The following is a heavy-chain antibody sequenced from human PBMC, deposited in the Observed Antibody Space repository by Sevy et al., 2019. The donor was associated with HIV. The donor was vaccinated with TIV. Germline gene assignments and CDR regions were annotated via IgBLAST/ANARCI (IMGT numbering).Heavy chain of an antibody. CDR1: GFTVSSNY. J-gene: IGHJ5*02. CDR2: IYSGGST. CDR3: ARAAGSSWYDRAGPWFDP. D-gene: IGHD6-13*01. Sequence: GGSLRLSCAASGFTVSSNYMSWVRQAPGKGLEWVSVIYSGGSTYYADSVKGRFTISRDNSKNTLYLQMNSLRAEDTAVYYCARAAGSSWYDRAGPWFDPWGQGTLVTVSS. V-gene: IGHV3-53*01.